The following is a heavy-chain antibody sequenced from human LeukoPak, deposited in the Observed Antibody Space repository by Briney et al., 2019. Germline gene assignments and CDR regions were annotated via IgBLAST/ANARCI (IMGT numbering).Heavy chain of an antibody. D-gene: IGHD3-22*01. CDR3: ARETYYYDSSGYYYSRGKDY. CDR1: GFTFSTFW. V-gene: IGHV3-74*03. J-gene: IGHJ4*02. CDR2: INHDGSST. Sequence: GGSLRLSCATSGFTFSTFWMHWVRQAPGKGLVWVSRINHDGSSTKYADSVKGRFSISRDNAKNTLYLQMNSLRAEDTAVYYCARETYYYDSSGYYYSRGKDYWGQGTLVTVSS.